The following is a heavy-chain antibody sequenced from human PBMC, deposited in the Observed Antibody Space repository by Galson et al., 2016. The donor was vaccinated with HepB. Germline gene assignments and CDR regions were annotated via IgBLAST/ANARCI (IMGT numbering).Heavy chain of an antibody. D-gene: IGHD3-3*01. CDR3: ARDDLWSGYYFDY. Sequence: ETLSLTCTVSGGSISSSYWNWIRQPAGKGLEWIGRIYSSGSTNYNPSLKSRVTMSVDRSKNQFSLRLSSVTTADTAVYYCARDDLWSGYYFDYWGQGTLVTVSS. CDR2: IYSSGST. CDR1: GGSISSSY. J-gene: IGHJ4*02. V-gene: IGHV4-4*07.